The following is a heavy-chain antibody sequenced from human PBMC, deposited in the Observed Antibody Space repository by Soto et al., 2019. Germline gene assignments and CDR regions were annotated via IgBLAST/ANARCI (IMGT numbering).Heavy chain of an antibody. CDR3: ASYRYDY. D-gene: IGHD4-4*01. CDR2: TYYRSRWYH. V-gene: IGHV6-1*01. Sequence: SQTLSLTCAISGDSISSNSAAWSWIRQSPSRGFEWLGRTYYRSRWYHDYAVSVKSRIIINPDTSKNQVSLQLNSVTPDDTAVYYCASYRYDYWGQGTVVTVS. CDR1: GDSISSNSAA. J-gene: IGHJ4*02.